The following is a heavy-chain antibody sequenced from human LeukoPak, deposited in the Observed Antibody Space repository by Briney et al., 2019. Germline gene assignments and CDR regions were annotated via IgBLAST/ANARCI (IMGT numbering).Heavy chain of an antibody. D-gene: IGHD6-13*01. Sequence: SGTLSLTSAVSGGSFSGYYWSWVPETPREGLERIGEINHTGSTNYNPPTTSGVTISLDTSKNQYALNLTSVTAADTAVYYCARLYIGGYSRSTNYNWFDPWGQGTLVTVSS. CDR2: INHTGST. CDR3: ARLYIGGYSRSTNYNWFDP. V-gene: IGHV4-34*01. J-gene: IGHJ5*02. CDR1: GGSFSGYY.